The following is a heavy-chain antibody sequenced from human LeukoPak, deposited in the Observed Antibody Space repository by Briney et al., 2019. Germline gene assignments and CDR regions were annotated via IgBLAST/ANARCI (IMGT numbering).Heavy chain of an antibody. CDR3: ARAPYYDYVWGGYRFKLDY. J-gene: IGHJ4*02. CDR2: INSDGSST. D-gene: IGHD3-16*02. V-gene: IGHV3-74*01. Sequence: PGGSLRLSCAASGFTFSSYWMHWVRQAPGKGLVWVSRINSDGSSTSYADSVKGRFTISRDNAKNTLYLQMNSLRAEDTAVYYCARAPYYDYVWGGYRFKLDYWGQGTLVTVSS. CDR1: GFTFSSYW.